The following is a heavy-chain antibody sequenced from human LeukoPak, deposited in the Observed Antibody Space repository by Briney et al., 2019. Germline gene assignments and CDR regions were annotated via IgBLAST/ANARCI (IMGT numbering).Heavy chain of an antibody. CDR2: IYYSGST. V-gene: IGHV4-39*01. D-gene: IGHD3-22*01. CDR1: GGSISSSSYY. CDR3: ASLSHYYDSRAIDY. Sequence: SETLSLTCTVSGGSISSSSYYWGWIRQPPGKGLEWIGSIYYSGSTYYNPSLESRVTISVDTSKNQFSLKLSSVTAADTAVYYCASLSHYYDSRAIDYWGQGTLVTVSS. J-gene: IGHJ4*02.